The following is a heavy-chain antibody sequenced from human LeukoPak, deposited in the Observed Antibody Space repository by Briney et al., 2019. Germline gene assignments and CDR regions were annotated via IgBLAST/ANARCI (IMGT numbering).Heavy chain of an antibody. Sequence: SGGSLRLSCAASGFTFSSYAMSWVRHAPGKGLEWVSIISGSGGSANYADSVKGRFTISRDNSKNTLYLQMNSLRAEDTAVYYCAKPYYGSGSYYGFNYYAFDYWGQGTLVTVSS. CDR3: AKPYYGSGSYYGFNYYAFDY. CDR2: ISGSGGSA. D-gene: IGHD3-10*01. V-gene: IGHV3-23*01. J-gene: IGHJ4*02. CDR1: GFTFSSYA.